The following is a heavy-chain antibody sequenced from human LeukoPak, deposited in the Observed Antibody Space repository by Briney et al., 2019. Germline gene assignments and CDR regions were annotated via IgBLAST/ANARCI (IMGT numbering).Heavy chain of an antibody. Sequence: ASVKVSCKASGYTFTSYGISWVRQAPGQGLEWMGWISAYNGNTSYAQKLQGRVTMTTDTSTSTAYMELRSLRSDDTAVYYCARDNDYYYGSGSYSPQFDPWGQGTPVTVSS. CDR2: ISAYNGNT. D-gene: IGHD3-10*01. CDR3: ARDNDYYYGSGSYSPQFDP. CDR1: GYTFTSYG. V-gene: IGHV1-18*01. J-gene: IGHJ5*02.